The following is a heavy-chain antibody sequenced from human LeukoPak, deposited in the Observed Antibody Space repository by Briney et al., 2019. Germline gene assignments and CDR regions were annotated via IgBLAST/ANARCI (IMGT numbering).Heavy chain of an antibody. J-gene: IGHJ4*02. CDR3: ARGSLNYDILTGPTHFDY. V-gene: IGHV1-69*05. CDR2: IIPFFGTA. CDR1: GGTFSSYA. D-gene: IGHD3-9*01. Sequence: SVKVSCKASGGTFSSYAISWVRQAPGQGLEWMGGIIPFFGTANYAQKFQGRVTINTDESTSTAYMELSSLRSEDTAVYYCARGSLNYDILTGPTHFDYWGQGTLVTVSS.